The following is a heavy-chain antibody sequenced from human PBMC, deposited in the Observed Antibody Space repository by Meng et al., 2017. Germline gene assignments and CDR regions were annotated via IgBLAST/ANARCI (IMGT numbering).Heavy chain of an antibody. CDR1: GDSVSSNSAA. D-gene: IGHD4-17*01. J-gene: IGHJ6*02. CDR3: ARAHRVGEMCSYYYYGMDV. CDR2: TYYRSKWYN. V-gene: IGHV6-1*01. Sequence: SETLSLTCAISGDSVSSNSAAWNWIRQSPSRGLEWLGRTYYRSKWYNDYAVSVKSRITINPDTSKNQFSLKLSSVTAADTAVYYCARAHRVGEMCSYYYYGMDVWGQGTTVTVSS.